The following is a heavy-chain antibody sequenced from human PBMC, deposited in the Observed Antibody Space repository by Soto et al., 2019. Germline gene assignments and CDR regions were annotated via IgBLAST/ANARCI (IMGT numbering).Heavy chain of an antibody. J-gene: IGHJ4*02. CDR3: ARDGLGFWSGYHNYYFDY. Sequence: SQTLSLTCAISGDSVSSNSAAWNWIRQSPSRGLEWLGRTYYRSKWYNDYAVSVKSRITINPDTSKNQFSPQLNSVTPEDTAVYYCARDGLGFWSGYHNYYFDYWGQGTLVTVSS. D-gene: IGHD3-3*01. CDR2: TYYRSKWYN. CDR1: GDSVSSNSAA. V-gene: IGHV6-1*01.